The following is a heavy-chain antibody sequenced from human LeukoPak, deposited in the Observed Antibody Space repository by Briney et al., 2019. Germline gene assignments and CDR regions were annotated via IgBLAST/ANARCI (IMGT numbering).Heavy chain of an antibody. CDR1: GFTFSSYW. CDR2: INSDGSST. D-gene: IGHD2-8*02. J-gene: IGHJ5*02. CDR3: AKRQNWRWCRCPGGWFDP. V-gene: IGHV3-74*01. Sequence: GGSLRLSCAASGFTFSSYWMHWVRQAPGKGLVWVSRINSDGSSTIYADSVRGRFTISRDSAKNTLYLQMNSLRAEDTAVYYCAKRQNWRWCRCPGGWFDPWGQGTLVTVSS.